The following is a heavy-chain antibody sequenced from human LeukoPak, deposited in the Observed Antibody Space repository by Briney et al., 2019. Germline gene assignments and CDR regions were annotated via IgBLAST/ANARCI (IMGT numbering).Heavy chain of an antibody. V-gene: IGHV4-4*07. J-gene: IGHJ2*01. Sequence: SETLSLTCAVSGDSISGYYWSWIRHSAGKGLEWVGHIYPSGSTNYNPSLKSRVTISVDTSKNQFSLKLSSVTAADTAVYYCVRLSVVSPHRYFDLWGRGTLVTVSS. CDR2: IYPSGST. D-gene: IGHD4-23*01. CDR3: VRLSVVSPHRYFDL. CDR1: GDSISGYY.